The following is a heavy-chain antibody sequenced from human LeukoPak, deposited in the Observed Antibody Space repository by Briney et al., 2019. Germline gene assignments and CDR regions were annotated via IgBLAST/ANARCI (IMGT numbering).Heavy chain of an antibody. J-gene: IGHJ4*02. CDR2: INPNSGGT. D-gene: IGHD3-22*01. Sequence: ASVKVSCKASGYTFTGYYMHWVRQAPGQGLEWMGRINPNSGGTNYAQKFQGRVTMTRDTSISTAYMELSRLRSDDTAVYYCARAGYYYDSSGYYYAGVDYWGQGTLVTVSS. CDR3: ARAGYYYDSSGYYYAGVDY. V-gene: IGHV1-2*06. CDR1: GYTFTGYY.